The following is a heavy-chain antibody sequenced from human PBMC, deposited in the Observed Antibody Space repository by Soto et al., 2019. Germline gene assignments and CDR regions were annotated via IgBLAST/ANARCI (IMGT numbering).Heavy chain of an antibody. Sequence: GASVKVSCKASVYTFTSYGISCVRQAPGQGLEWMGWISAYNGNTNYAQKLQGRVTMTTDTSTSTAYMELRSLRSDDTAVYYCARGEYYYGSGSYQRVLYYYYGMDVWGQGTTVTVSS. V-gene: IGHV1-18*04. CDR3: ARGEYYYGSGSYQRVLYYYYGMDV. J-gene: IGHJ6*02. CDR1: VYTFTSYG. CDR2: ISAYNGNT. D-gene: IGHD3-10*01.